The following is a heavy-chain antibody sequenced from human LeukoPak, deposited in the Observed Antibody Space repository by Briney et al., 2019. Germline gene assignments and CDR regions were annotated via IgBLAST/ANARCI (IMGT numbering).Heavy chain of an antibody. V-gene: IGHV4-59*01. CDR3: AVTPPGY. Sequence: SETLSLTCTVSGGSISSYYWSWIRQPPGKGLEWIGYLYYSGSTNYNPSLKSRVTISVDTSKNQFSLKLSSVTAADTAVYYCAVTPPGYWGQGTLVTVSS. CDR2: LYYSGST. CDR1: GGSISSYY. J-gene: IGHJ4*02. D-gene: IGHD5-18*01.